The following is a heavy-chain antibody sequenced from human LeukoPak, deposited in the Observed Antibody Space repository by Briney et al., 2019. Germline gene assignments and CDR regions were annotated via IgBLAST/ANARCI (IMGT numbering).Heavy chain of an antibody. J-gene: IGHJ4*02. CDR2: ISCNSGSI. Sequence: GGSLRLSCAASGFTFDDYAMHWVRQAPGKGLEWVSGISCNSGSIGYADSVRGRFTISRDNAKNSLYLQMNSLRAEDTALYYCAIAITFGGVISYWGQGTLVTVSS. V-gene: IGHV3-9*01. CDR3: AIAITFGGVISY. CDR1: GFTFDDYA. D-gene: IGHD3-16*02.